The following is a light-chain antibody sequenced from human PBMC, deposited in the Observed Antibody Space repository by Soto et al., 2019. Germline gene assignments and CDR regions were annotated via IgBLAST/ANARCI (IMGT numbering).Light chain of an antibody. CDR3: QQRSNWPPIT. J-gene: IGKJ5*01. Sequence: PGERDPLSCMASQSVSSYLAWYQQKPGQAPRLLIYDASNRATGIPARFSGSGSGTDFTLTISSLEPEDFAVYYCQQRSNWPPITFGQGTRLEIK. CDR2: DAS. CDR1: QSVSSY. V-gene: IGKV3-11*01.